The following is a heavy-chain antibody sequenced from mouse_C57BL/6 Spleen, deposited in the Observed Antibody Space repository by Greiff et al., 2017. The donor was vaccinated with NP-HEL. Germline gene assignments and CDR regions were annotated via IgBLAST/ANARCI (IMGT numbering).Heavy chain of an antibody. CDR1: GFTFTDYY. CDR3: ARYLDGYGYCDG. J-gene: IGHJ1*03. CDR2: IRNKANGYTT. Sequence: DVMLVESGGGLVQPGGSLSLSCAASGFTFTDYYMSWVRQPPGKALEWLGFIRNKANGYTTEYSASVKGRFTISRDNSQSILYLQMNALRAEDSATYYCARYLDGYGYCDGGGTGKKVNVSS. V-gene: IGHV7-3*01. D-gene: IGHD2-3*01.